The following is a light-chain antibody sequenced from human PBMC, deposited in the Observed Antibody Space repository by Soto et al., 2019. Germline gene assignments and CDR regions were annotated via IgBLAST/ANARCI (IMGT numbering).Light chain of an antibody. Sequence: QSVLTQPPSASGSPGQSVAISCTGTSSDVGGYNCVSWYQQHPGKAPKLMIYEVNKRPSGVPDGFSGSKSGNTASLTVSGLQAEDEADYYCSSYAGSSNVFGTGTKLTV. J-gene: IGLJ1*01. CDR1: SSDVGGYNC. V-gene: IGLV2-8*01. CDR3: SSYAGSSNV. CDR2: EVN.